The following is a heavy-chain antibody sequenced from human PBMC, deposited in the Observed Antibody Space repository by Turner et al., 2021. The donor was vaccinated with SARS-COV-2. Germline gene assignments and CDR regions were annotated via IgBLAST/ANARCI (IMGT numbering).Heavy chain of an antibody. CDR2: IDPEDGET. D-gene: IGHD5-12*01. J-gene: IGHJ3*02. CDR3: ATCRDGYNWGAFHI. Sequence: QLQLVQSGAEVKKRGASVKVSCKVSGYTITELSMQWVRQAPGKGLEWMGGIDPEDGETIYEQKFQGRGTMTEDTSTDTAYMELSSLRSEDTAVYYCATCRDGYNWGAFHIWGQGTMVTVSS. V-gene: IGHV1-24*01. CDR1: GYTITELS.